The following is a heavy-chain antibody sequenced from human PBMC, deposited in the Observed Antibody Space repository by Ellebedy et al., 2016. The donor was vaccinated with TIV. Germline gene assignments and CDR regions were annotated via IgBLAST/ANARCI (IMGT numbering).Heavy chain of an antibody. CDR1: GASFRHYY. J-gene: IGHJ3*02. Sequence: SETLSLXXTVPGASFRHYYWTWIRQPPGKGLEWIGYIYSSGSTNYNPSLKSRVTISVDTSKNQFSLNLNSVTAADTAVYYCARRGQMEILRHAFEIWGQGTMVIVS. CDR2: IYSSGST. V-gene: IGHV4-59*01. CDR3: ARRGQMEILRHAFEI. D-gene: IGHD5-24*01.